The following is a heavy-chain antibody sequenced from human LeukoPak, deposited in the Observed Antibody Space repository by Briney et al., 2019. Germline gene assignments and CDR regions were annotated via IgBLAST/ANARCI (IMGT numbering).Heavy chain of an antibody. CDR3: ARDQYYYDSSGYSY. J-gene: IGHJ4*02. CDR1: GFTFSDYY. V-gene: IGHV3-11*01. CDR2: ISSSGSTI. D-gene: IGHD3-22*01. Sequence: GGSLRLSCAASGFTFSDYYMSWVRQAPGKGLEWVSYISSSGSTIYYADSVKGRVTISRDNAKNSLYLQMTSLRAEDTAVYYCARDQYYYDSSGYSYWGQGTLVTVSS.